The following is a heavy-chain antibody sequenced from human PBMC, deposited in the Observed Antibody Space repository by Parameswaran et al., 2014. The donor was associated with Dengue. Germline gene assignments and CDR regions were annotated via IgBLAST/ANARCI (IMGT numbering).Heavy chain of an antibody. CDR3: ARGYCSGGSCYFNWFDP. CDR2: IYYSGST. J-gene: IGHJ5*02. Sequence: RWIRQPQEGLEWIGYIYYSGSTYYNPSLKSRVTISVDTSKNQFSLKLSSVTAADTAVYYCARGYCSGGSCYFNWFDPWGQGTLVTVSS. D-gene: IGHD2-15*01. V-gene: IGHV4-31*02.